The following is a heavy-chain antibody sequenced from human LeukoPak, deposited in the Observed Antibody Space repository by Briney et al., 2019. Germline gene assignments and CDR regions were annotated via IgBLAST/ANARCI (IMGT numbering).Heavy chain of an antibody. D-gene: IGHD3-9*01. V-gene: IGHV4-34*01. J-gene: IGHJ6*04. CDR2: MNHSGST. Sequence: SETLSLTCAVYGGSFSGCYWRWIRQPPGRGVEGVGEMNHSGSTNYRPSLKSRVTISVDTSNNQFSLKLSSVTAADTAVYYCARRKRYFDILTGYLRSCIDVWGKGTTVTVSS. CDR1: GGSFSGCY. CDR3: ARRKRYFDILTGYLRSCIDV.